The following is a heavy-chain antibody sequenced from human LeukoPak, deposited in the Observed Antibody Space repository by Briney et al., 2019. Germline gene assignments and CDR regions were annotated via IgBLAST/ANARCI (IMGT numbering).Heavy chain of an antibody. CDR2: IRSKANNYAT. J-gene: IGHJ6*02. CDR1: GFTFSGST. Sequence: PGGSLRLSCAASGFTFSGSTMHWVRQDSGKGMEWVGRIRSKANNYATAYATSVKGRFTLSRDDSKNTAYLQMNSLKTEDTAVYYCIRGAASGSYYGFDVWGQGATVTVSS. CDR3: IRGAASGSYYGFDV. D-gene: IGHD1-26*01. V-gene: IGHV3-73*01.